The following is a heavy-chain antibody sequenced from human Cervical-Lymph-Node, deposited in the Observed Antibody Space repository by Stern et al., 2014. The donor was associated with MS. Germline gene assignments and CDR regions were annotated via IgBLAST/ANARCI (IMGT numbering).Heavy chain of an antibody. CDR3: ARDRGTPNWNYDFDY. CDR1: GFTFSSYA. J-gene: IGHJ4*02. CDR2: ISYDGSNK. Sequence: QVQLVESGGGVVQPGRSLRLSCAASGFTFSSYAMHWVRQAPGKGLEWVAVISYDGSNKYYADSVKGRFTISRDNSKNTLYLQMNSLRAEDTAVYYCARDRGTPNWNYDFDYWGQGTLVTVSS. D-gene: IGHD1-7*01. V-gene: IGHV3-30*01.